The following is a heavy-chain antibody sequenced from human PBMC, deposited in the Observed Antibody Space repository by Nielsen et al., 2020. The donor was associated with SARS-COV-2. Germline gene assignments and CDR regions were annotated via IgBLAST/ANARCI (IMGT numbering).Heavy chain of an antibody. CDR2: INPSGVTT. V-gene: IGHV1-46*04. Sequence: ASVKVSCKASGYMFSSFYLHWVRQAPGQGLEWMGLINPSGVTTNYAQHLQGRVTMTRDTSTAAVYMELTGLTSDDTAMYYCARNGFDVWGQGTMVTVSS. D-gene: IGHD1-1*01. J-gene: IGHJ3*01. CDR1: GYMFSSFY. CDR3: ARNGFDV.